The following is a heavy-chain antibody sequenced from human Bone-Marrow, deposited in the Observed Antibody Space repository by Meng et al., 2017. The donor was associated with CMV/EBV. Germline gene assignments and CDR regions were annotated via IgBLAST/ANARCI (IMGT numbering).Heavy chain of an antibody. D-gene: IGHD3-10*01. CDR2: INNDGSST. CDR3: ARGLYGPDY. Sequence: GGPLRLSCAASGFTFSNNWMHWVRQGPGMGLMWVSRINNDGSSTVYADSVEGRFTISRDNAKNTLYLQMNSLRVEDTALYFCARGLYGPDYWGQGTLVTVSS. V-gene: IGHV3-74*01. CDR1: GFTFSNNW. J-gene: IGHJ4*02.